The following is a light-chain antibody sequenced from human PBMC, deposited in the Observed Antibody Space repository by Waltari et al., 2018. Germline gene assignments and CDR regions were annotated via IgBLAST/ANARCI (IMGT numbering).Light chain of an antibody. J-gene: IGKJ4*01. CDR3: QQYDGSVVT. CDR1: QTITGSW. V-gene: IGKV3-20*01. Sequence: EIVLTQSPGTLSVSPGERVTVSCRASQTITGSWLTWYHQKPGQAPRLLIAGASNRAPDIPARFSGSWSGTYFTLTIRRLEPEDSAVYYCQQYDGSVVTFGGGTKVEIK. CDR2: GAS.